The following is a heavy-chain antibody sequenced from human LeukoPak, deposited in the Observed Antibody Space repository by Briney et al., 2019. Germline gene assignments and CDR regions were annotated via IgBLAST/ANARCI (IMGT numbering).Heavy chain of an antibody. Sequence: SGPTLFKPTHPLTLTSTFSGFSLSTRGVHVCWIRQPPAKALEWLALIYWIDDKYYSQSLKSRLTMTKDTCKKQVVLTMTNMDPVDTGTYYCVHGVGGSYYAHWGQGTLVTVSS. V-gene: IGHV2-5*04. D-gene: IGHD1-26*01. CDR3: VHGVGGSYYAH. CDR1: GFSLSTRGVH. CDR2: IYWIDDK. J-gene: IGHJ4*02.